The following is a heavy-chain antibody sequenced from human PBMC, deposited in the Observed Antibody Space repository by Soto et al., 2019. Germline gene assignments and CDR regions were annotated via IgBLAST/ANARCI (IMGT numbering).Heavy chain of an antibody. V-gene: IGHV4-4*07. CDR3: VRDGKKTLRDWFDP. D-gene: IGHD1-1*01. CDR1: GASISGYY. J-gene: IGHJ5*02. Sequence: QVQLQESGPGLVKPSETLSLTCTVSGASISGYYWSWIRKSAGKGLEWIGRIYATGTTDYNPSLKSRVMMSVDTSKKQFSLQLRSVTAADTAVYYCVRDGKKTLRDWFDPWGQGISVTVSS. CDR2: IYATGTT.